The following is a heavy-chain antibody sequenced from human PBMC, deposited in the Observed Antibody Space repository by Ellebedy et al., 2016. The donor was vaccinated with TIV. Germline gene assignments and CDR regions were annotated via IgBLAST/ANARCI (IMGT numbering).Heavy chain of an antibody. Sequence: GESLKISCKGSGYSFTSYWIGWVRQMPGKGLEWMGIIYPDDSDTRYSPSFQGQVTISADKSISTAYLQWSSLKASDTAMYYCARLPPTAMGNRRFWFDPWGQGTLVTVSS. CDR2: IYPDDSDT. D-gene: IGHD5-18*01. CDR3: ARLPPTAMGNRRFWFDP. J-gene: IGHJ5*02. V-gene: IGHV5-51*01. CDR1: GYSFTSYW.